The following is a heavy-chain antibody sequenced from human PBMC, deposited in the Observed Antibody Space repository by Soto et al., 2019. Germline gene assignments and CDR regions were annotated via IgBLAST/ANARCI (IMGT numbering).Heavy chain of an antibody. CDR1: GYIFTNPY. D-gene: IGHD3-22*01. CDR3: ARADYYDSSGFYYDC. V-gene: IGHV1-46*01. CDR2: INPSGGST. J-gene: IGHJ4*02. Sequence: ASVKVACKASGYIFTNPYIHWVRQAPEQGLEWMGIINPSGGSTNYLQKFQGRITMTRDTSTSTVYMELSSLRSEDTAVYFCARADYYDSSGFYYDCWGQGTLVTVSS.